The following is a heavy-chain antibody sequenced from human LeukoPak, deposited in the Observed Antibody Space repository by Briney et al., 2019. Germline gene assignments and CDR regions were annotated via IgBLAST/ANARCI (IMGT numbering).Heavy chain of an antibody. Sequence: GGSLRLSCAASGFTSSDYYMSWIRQAPGKGREWVSYISSSGSTIYYADSVKGRFTISRDNAKNSLYLQMNSLRAEDTAVYYCARESYAEWLHSWGQGTLVTVSS. D-gene: IGHD5-12*01. CDR2: ISSSGSTI. J-gene: IGHJ5*02. CDR1: GFTSSDYY. V-gene: IGHV3-11*01. CDR3: ARESYAEWLHS.